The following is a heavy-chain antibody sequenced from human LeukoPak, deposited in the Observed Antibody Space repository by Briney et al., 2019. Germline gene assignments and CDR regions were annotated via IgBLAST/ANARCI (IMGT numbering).Heavy chain of an antibody. CDR1: GFSFSNYK. V-gene: IGHV3-48*01. CDR2: ISSSSSTI. D-gene: IGHD5-12*01. J-gene: IGHJ4*02. CDR3: ARDGLGVATDFDY. Sequence: AGGSLRLSCAASGFSFSNYKMNWVRQAPGKGLEWVSHISSSSSTIYYADSVKGRLTISRDNAKNSLYLQMHSPRAEDTAVYYCARDGLGVATDFDYWGQGTLVTVSS.